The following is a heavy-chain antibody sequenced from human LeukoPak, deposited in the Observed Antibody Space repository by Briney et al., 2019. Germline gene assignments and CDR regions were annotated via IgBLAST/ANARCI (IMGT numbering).Heavy chain of an antibody. CDR2: INPNSGGT. J-gene: IGHJ5*02. Sequence: GASVKVSCKASGYTFTGYYMHWVRQAPGQGLEWMGWINPNSGGTNYAQKFQGRVTMTRDTSISTAYMELSRLRSDDTAVYYCAADSSGHENWFDPWGQGTLVTVSS. CDR1: GYTFTGYY. V-gene: IGHV1-2*02. CDR3: AADSSGHENWFDP. D-gene: IGHD3-22*01.